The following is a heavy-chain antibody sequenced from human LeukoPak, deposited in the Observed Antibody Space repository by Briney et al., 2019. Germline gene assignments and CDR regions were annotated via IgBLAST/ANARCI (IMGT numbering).Heavy chain of an antibody. CDR1: GYTFTSYD. CDR2: MNPNSGNT. J-gene: IGHJ4*02. Sequence: ASVKVSCKASGYTFTSYDINWVRQATGQGLEWMGWMNPNSGNTGYAQKFQGRVTMTRNTSISTAYMELSSLRSEDTTVYYCARAGGYCGRISCPYYFDYWGQGSLVAVSS. D-gene: IGHD2-15*01. V-gene: IGHV1-8*01. CDR3: ARAGGYCGRISCPYYFDY.